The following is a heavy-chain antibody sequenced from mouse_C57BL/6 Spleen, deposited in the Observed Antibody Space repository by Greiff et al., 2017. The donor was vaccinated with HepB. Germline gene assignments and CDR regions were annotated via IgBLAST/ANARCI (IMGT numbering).Heavy chain of an antibody. Sequence: DVMLVESGEGLVKPGGSLKLSCAASGFTFSSYAMSWVRQTPEKRLEWVAYISSGGDYIYYADTVKGRFTISRDNARNTLYLQMSSLKSEDTAMYYCTRENYSNGGFAYWGQGTLVTVSA. CDR3: TRENYSNGGFAY. D-gene: IGHD2-5*01. V-gene: IGHV5-9-1*02. CDR1: GFTFSSYA. CDR2: ISSGGDYI. J-gene: IGHJ3*01.